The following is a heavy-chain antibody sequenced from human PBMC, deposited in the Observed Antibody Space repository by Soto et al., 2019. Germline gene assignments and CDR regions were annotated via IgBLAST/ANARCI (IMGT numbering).Heavy chain of an antibody. Sequence: PSETLSLTCTVSGGSISTYYWSWIRQPAGKGPEWIGRFFSTGSTDYNPSLNSRASMSFDTSKNQFSLNLRSVTAADTAVYYCTRGYESILPYYFDFWGQGILVTVSS. D-gene: IGHD3-22*01. CDR2: FFSTGST. CDR3: TRGYESILPYYFDF. CDR1: GGSISTYY. J-gene: IGHJ4*02. V-gene: IGHV4-4*07.